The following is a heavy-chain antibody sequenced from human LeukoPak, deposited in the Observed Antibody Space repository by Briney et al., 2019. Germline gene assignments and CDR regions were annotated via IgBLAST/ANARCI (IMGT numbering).Heavy chain of an antibody. CDR2: ISYDGSNK. D-gene: IGHD4-17*01. Sequence: GGSLRLSCAASGFTFSSYSMHWVRQAPGKGLEWVAVISYDGSNKYYADSVKGRFTISRDNSKNTLYLQMNSLRAEDTAVYYCARDLRYGDYVGYYYYYMDVWGKGTTVTVSS. J-gene: IGHJ6*03. CDR3: ARDLRYGDYVGYYYYYMDV. V-gene: IGHV3-30*03. CDR1: GFTFSSYS.